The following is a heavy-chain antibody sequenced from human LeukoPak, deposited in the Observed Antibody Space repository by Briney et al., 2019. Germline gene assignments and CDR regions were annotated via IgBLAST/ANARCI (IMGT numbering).Heavy chain of an antibody. CDR3: AKSIAVYSGYEDY. D-gene: IGHD5-12*01. Sequence: GGSLXLSCVASGFTFNKFGMHWVRQAPGKGGEWGAVISFDAFKKVYADSVRGRFTVSRDNSKKNLYLQMNNLRVEDTALYYCAKSIAVYSGYEDYWGQGSLVTVSS. CDR2: ISFDAFKK. V-gene: IGHV3-30*18. J-gene: IGHJ4*02. CDR1: GFTFNKFG.